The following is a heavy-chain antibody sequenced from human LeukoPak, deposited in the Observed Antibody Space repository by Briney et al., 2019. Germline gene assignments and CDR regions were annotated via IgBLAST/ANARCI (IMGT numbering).Heavy chain of an antibody. CDR1: GFTFSSYS. CDR3: ARDPVYGGNSGFDY. Sequence: GGSLRLSCAASGFTFSSYSMNWVRQAPGKGLEWVSSVSSSSTYIYYADSVKGRFTISRDNAKTSLYLQMNSLRADDTAVYYCARDPVYGGNSGFDYWGRGILVTVSS. V-gene: IGHV3-21*06. J-gene: IGHJ4*02. CDR2: VSSSSTYI. D-gene: IGHD4-23*01.